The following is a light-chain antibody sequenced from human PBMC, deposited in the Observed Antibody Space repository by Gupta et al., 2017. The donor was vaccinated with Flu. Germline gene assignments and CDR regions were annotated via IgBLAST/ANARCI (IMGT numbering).Light chain of an antibody. CDR1: QSINNY. V-gene: IGKV3-11*01. CDR2: DAS. Sequence: VLTQSPGTLPLSPGERATLSCRASQSINNYITWYQQKPGQAPRLLIYDASSRAAGTPPRFSGRGSGTDFTLTISGLEPEDSAIYYCHQGSNWRMFGQGTKVEIK. CDR3: HQGSNWRM. J-gene: IGKJ1*01.